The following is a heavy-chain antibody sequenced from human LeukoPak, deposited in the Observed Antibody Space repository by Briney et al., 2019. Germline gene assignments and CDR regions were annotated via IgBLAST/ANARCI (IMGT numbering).Heavy chain of an antibody. CDR1: GFTFRTYA. D-gene: IGHD2-2*01. V-gene: IGHV3-23*01. Sequence: GGFLRLSCVASGFTFRTYAMSWVRQAPGKGLEWVSGISGSGGSTYYADSVKGRFTISGDNSKNTLFLQMNSLRAEDTAVYYCAHGAMYQLDYWGQGTLVTVSS. CDR2: ISGSGGST. J-gene: IGHJ4*02. CDR3: AHGAMYQLDY.